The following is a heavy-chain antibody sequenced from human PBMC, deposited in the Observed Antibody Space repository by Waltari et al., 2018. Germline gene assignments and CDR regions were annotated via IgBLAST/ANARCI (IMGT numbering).Heavy chain of an antibody. V-gene: IGHV4-59*01. J-gene: IGHJ5*02. D-gene: IGHD2-2*01. CDR1: GGSISSYY. CDR2: IYYSGST. CDR3: ARHGPMPDVWFDP. Sequence: QVQLQESGPGLVKPSETLSLTCTVSGGSISSYYWSWIRQPTGKGLQWIGDIYYSGSTNYNPSRKRRVTISVDTSKNQFSLKRSSVTAADTAVYYCARHGPMPDVWFDPWGQGTLVTVSS.